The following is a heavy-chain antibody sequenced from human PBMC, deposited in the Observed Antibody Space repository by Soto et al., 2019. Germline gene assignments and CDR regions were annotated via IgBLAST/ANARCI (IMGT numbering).Heavy chain of an antibody. V-gene: IGHV4-31*04. CDR3: AAERGDTAATRFLVY. CDR2: FYFVGGI. J-gene: IGHJ4*02. D-gene: IGHD5-18*01. Sequence: QVRLQESGPGLVKPSQTLSLTCTVPGGSIRSGGYYWTWIRQHPEKGREWIGFFYFVGGIYYNPSLKSRVTMSVDESNNQFSLRLTSVTAADTAVYYCAAERGDTAATRFLVYWGQGTLVTVSS. CDR1: GGSIRSGGYY.